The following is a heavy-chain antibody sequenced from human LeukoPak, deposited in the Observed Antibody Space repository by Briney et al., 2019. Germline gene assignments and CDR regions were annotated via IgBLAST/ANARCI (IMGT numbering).Heavy chain of an antibody. CDR3: AGSIAARLGHFDY. V-gene: IGHV4-39*01. CDR2: IYYIGST. Sequence: PSETLSLTCTVSGGSISSSSYYWGWIRQPPGKGLEGIGSIYYIGSTYYNPSLKSRVTISVDTSKHQFSLKLSSVTAADTAVYYCAGSIAARLGHFDYWGQGTLVTVSS. CDR1: GGSISSSSYY. J-gene: IGHJ4*02. D-gene: IGHD6-6*01.